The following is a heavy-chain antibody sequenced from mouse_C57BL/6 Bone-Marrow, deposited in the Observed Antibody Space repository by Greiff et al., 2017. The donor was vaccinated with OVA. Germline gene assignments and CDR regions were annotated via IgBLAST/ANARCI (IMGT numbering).Heavy chain of an antibody. CDR2: INRDGGST. CDR1: EYEFPSYD. V-gene: IGHV5-2*01. D-gene: IGHD2-4*01. J-gene: IGHJ2*01. CDR3: ARHSSMSATGDDY. Sequence: EVQGVESGGGLVQPGESLKLSCESSEYEFPSYDMPWVRQTPEKRLELVAAINRDGGSTYYPETMESRFIISRDNTKNTLYLQMSRLRSEDAAVYYCARHSSMSATGDDYWGQGTTLTVSS.